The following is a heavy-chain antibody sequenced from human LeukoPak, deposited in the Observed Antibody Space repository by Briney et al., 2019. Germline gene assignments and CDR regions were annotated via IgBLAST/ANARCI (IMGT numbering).Heavy chain of an antibody. D-gene: IGHD3-3*01. Sequence: PSETLSLTCTVSGGSISSYYWSWIRQPPGKGLEWIGYIYYSGGTNYNPSLKSRVIISVDTSKNQFSLKLSSVTAADTAVYYCARHLYDFWSAYYYYYGMDVWGQGTTVTVSS. CDR2: IYYSGGT. CDR1: GGSISSYY. CDR3: ARHLYDFWSAYYYYYGMDV. V-gene: IGHV4-59*08. J-gene: IGHJ6*02.